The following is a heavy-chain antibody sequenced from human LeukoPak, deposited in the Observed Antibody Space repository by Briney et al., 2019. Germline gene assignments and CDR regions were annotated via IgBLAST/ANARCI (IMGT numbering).Heavy chain of an antibody. CDR1: GFTFSSYA. CDR2: IIDNGYIT. D-gene: IGHD3-16*01. CDR3: AKLGGQEVHNYYVAV. V-gene: IGHV3-23*01. Sequence: GGSLRLSCAASGFTFSSYAMSWVRQAPGKGLEWVSGIIDNGYITYYANSVRGRFTISRDNSKNTLFLQMNSLRAEDTAVYYCAKLGGQEVHNYYVAVWGKGTTDAVSS. J-gene: IGHJ6*03.